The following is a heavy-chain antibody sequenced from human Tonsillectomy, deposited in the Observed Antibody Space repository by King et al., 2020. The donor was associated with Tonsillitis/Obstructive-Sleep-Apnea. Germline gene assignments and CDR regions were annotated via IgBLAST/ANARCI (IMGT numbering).Heavy chain of an antibody. Sequence: VQLQQWGAGLLKPSETLSLTCAVYGGSLSGYFWTWIRQPPGKGLEWIGEIIHSGSTNSNPSLKSRVTISVDTSKNHFSLKLSSVTAADTAVYYCARGKGRAFDIWGQGTMVTVSS. V-gene: IGHV4-34*01. CDR1: GGSLSGYF. CDR2: IIHSGST. J-gene: IGHJ3*02. D-gene: IGHD1-26*01. CDR3: ARGKGRAFDI.